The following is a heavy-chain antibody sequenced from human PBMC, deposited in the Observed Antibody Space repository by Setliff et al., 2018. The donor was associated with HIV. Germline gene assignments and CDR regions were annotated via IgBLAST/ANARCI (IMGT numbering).Heavy chain of an antibody. Sequence: GASVKVSCKASGGTFSDHGITWVRQAPGQGLDWMGGIIPISGTSNYAQKFWGRLTITADESTRTAYMELSSLRSEDTAVYYCARDDHYYDMGSILSDWFFDLWDRGTLVTVSS. J-gene: IGHJ2*01. CDR3: ARDDHYYDMGSILSDWFFDL. V-gene: IGHV1-69*13. CDR2: IIPISGTS. CDR1: GGTFSDHG. D-gene: IGHD3-22*01.